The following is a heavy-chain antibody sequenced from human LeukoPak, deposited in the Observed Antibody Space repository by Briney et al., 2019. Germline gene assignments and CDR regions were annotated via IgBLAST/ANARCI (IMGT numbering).Heavy chain of an antibody. V-gene: IGHV1-18*01. J-gene: IGHJ4*02. Sequence: ASVKVSCKASGYTFTSYGISWVRQAPGQGLEWMGWISAYNGNTNYAQKLQDRVTITADKSTSTAYMELSSLRSEDTAVYYCASGLRLGELSLYLDYWGQGTLVTVSS. CDR2: ISAYNGNT. CDR1: GYTFTSYG. D-gene: IGHD3-16*02. CDR3: ASGLRLGELSLYLDY.